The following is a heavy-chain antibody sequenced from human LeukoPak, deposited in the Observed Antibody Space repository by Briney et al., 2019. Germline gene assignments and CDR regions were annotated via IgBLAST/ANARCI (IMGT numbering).Heavy chain of an antibody. Sequence: SEGLSVTCAVPRGSMSSDYWSWIRQPLGEGRWWIWYIYYGGRTNSNHSLNSRVSISADTSKNQFSQNVSSVTAAETAVYYYVRAVAATRIYFCGRGTLVPVSS. D-gene: IGHD6-19*01. CDR3: VRAVAATRIYF. J-gene: IGHJ4*02. CDR1: RGSMSSDY. CDR2: IYYGGRT. V-gene: IGHV4-59*01.